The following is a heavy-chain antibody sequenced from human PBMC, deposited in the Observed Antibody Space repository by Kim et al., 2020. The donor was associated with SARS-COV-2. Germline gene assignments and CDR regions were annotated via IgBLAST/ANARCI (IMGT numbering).Heavy chain of an antibody. CDR2: IYPGDSDT. V-gene: IGHV5-51*01. J-gene: IGHJ3*02. CDR3: AANLGEQLVRGRGDGAFDI. Sequence: GASLQISCKGSGYSFTSYWIGWVRQMPGKGLEWMGIIYPGDSDTRYSPSFQGQVTISADKSISTAYLQWSSLKASDTAMYYCAANLGEQLVRGRGDGAFDIWGQGTMVTVSS. D-gene: IGHD6-6*01. CDR1: GYSFTSYW.